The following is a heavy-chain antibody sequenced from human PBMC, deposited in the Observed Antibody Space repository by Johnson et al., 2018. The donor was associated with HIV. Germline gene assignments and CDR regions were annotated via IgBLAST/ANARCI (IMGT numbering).Heavy chain of an antibody. CDR1: GFTFSSYG. CDR2: IWYDGSNK. Sequence: QVQLVESGGGVVQPGRSLRLSCAASGFTFSSYGMHWVRQAPGKGLEWVAVIWYDGSNKYYADSVKGRFPISRDNSKNTLYLEMNSLRAEDTAVYYCAKPIVPAGDDLDMYEFAFYIWGQGTMVTVS. D-gene: IGHD2-2*01. J-gene: IGHJ3*02. CDR3: AKPIVPAGDDLDMYEFAFYI. V-gene: IGHV3-33*06.